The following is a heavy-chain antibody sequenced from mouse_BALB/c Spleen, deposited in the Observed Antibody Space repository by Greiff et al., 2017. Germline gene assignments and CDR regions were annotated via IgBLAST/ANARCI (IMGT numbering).Heavy chain of an antibody. V-gene: IGHV5-17*02. J-gene: IGHJ3*01. CDR1: GFTFSSFG. Sequence: EVQGVESGGGLVQPGGSRKLSCAASGFTFSSFGMHWVRQAPEKGLEWVAYISSGSSTIYYADTVKGRFTISRDNPKNTLFLQMTSLRSEDTAMYYCAREDRYDGAWFAYWGQGTLVTVSA. CDR2: ISSGSSTI. D-gene: IGHD2-14*01. CDR3: AREDRYDGAWFAY.